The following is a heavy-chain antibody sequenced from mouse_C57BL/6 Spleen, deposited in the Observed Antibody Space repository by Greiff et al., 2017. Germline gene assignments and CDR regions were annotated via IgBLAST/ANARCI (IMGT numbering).Heavy chain of an antibody. Sequence: QVQLLQSGAELVKPGASVKLSCKASGYTFTEYTIPWVKQRSGQGLEWIGWFYPGSGSIKYNEKFKDKATLTTDKSSSTVYMELSRLTSEDSAVYFCARHEDGGSSYDWYFDVWGTGTTVTVSA. CDR3: ARHEDGGSSYDWYFDV. J-gene: IGHJ1*03. CDR2: FYPGSGSI. D-gene: IGHD1-1*01. CDR1: GYTFTEYT. V-gene: IGHV1-62-2*01.